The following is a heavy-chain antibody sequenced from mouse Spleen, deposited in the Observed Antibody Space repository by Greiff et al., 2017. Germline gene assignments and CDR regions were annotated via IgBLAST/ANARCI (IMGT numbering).Heavy chain of an antibody. CDR3: ARRIYDGPYYAMDY. CDR1: GYTFTDYN. Sequence: EVQLQQSGPELVKPGASVKIPCKASGYTFTDYNMDWVKQSHGKSLEWIGDINPNNGGTIYNQKFKGKATLTVDKSSSTAYMELRSLTSEDTAVYYCARRIYDGPYYAMDYWGQGTSVTVSS. CDR2: INPNNGGT. D-gene: IGHD2-3*01. V-gene: IGHV1-18*01. J-gene: IGHJ4*01.